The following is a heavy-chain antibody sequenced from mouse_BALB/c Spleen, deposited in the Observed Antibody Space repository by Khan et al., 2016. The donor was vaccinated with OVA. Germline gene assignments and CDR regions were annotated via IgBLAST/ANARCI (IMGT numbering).Heavy chain of an antibody. CDR3: ARDRIDY. V-gene: IGHV1-7*01. CDR1: GNTFTSYW. J-gene: IGHJ2*01. CDR2: INPTSGYT. Sequence: QIQLVQSGAELAKPGASVKMSCKASGNTFTSYWMHWIKQRPGQGLEWIGYINPTSGYTDYNQKFKDKATLTADKSSSTAYMQLSSLTSDDSAVYYCARDRIDYWGQGTALTVSS.